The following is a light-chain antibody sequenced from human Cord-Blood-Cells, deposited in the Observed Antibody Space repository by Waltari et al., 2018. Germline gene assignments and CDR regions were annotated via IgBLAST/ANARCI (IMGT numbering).Light chain of an antibody. V-gene: IGKV1-33*01. CDR3: QQWLT. CDR1: QDISNY. CDR2: DAS. Sequence: DIQMTQSPSSLSASVGDRVTITCQASQDISNYLNWYQQKPGKAPKLLICDASNLETGVPSRFSGSGSGTDFTFTISSLQPEDIATYYCQQWLTFGGGTKVEIK. J-gene: IGKJ4*01.